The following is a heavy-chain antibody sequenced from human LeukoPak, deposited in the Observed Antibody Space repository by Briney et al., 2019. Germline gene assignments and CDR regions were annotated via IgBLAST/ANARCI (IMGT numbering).Heavy chain of an antibody. J-gene: IGHJ4*02. CDR2: IYHSGST. CDR3: ARDRGDGYIGGHNY. CDR1: GGSISSGSYS. V-gene: IGHV4-30-2*01. Sequence: SETLSLTCAVSGGSISSGSYSWSWIRQPPGKGLEWIGYIYHSGSTYYNPSLKSRVTISVDRSKNQFSLKVSSVTAADTAVYYCARDRGDGYIGGHNYWGQGTLVTVSS. D-gene: IGHD5-24*01.